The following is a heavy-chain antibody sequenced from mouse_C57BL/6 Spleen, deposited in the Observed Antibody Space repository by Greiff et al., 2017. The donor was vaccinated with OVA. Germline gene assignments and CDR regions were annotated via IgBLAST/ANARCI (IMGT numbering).Heavy chain of an antibody. CDR2: ISYDGSN. J-gene: IGHJ4*01. D-gene: IGHD4-1*01. Sequence: VQLQESGPGLVKPSQSLSLTCSVTGYSITSGYYWNWIRQFPGNKLEWMGYISYDGSNNYNPSLKNRISITRDTSKNQFFLKLNSVTTEDTATYYCAITGYYAMDYWGQGTSVTVSS. CDR1: GYSITSGYY. CDR3: AITGYYAMDY. V-gene: IGHV3-6*01.